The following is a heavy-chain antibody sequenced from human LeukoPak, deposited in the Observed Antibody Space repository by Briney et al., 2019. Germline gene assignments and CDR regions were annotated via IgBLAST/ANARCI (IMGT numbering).Heavy chain of an antibody. CDR3: ARGGRDGYLFDF. V-gene: IGHV4-30-4*08. Sequence: SQTLSLTCTVSGGSISSGDYYWSWIRQPPGKGLEWIGYIYYSGSTYYNPSLKSRVTISVDTSKNQFSPKLSSVTTADTAVYYCARGGRDGYLFDFWGQGTLVTVSS. J-gene: IGHJ4*02. D-gene: IGHD5-24*01. CDR2: IYYSGST. CDR1: GGSISSGDYY.